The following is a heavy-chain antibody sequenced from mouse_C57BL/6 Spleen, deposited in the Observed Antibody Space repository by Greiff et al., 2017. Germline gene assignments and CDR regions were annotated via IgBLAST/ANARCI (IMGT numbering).Heavy chain of an antibody. D-gene: IGHD1-1*01. CDR2: IDPSDSYT. CDR3: ARGDYDSRSWCAY. J-gene: IGHJ3*01. Sequence: QVQLQQPGAELVKPGASVKLSCKASGYTFTSYWMKWVKQRPGQGLEWIGEIDPSDSYTNYNQKFKGKATLTVDTSSSTAYMQLSSLTSEESAVYYCARGDYDSRSWCAYWGQGTLVSVSA. V-gene: IGHV1-50*01. CDR1: GYTFTSYW.